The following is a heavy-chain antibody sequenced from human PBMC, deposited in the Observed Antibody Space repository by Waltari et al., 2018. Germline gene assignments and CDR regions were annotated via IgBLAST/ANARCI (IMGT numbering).Heavy chain of an antibody. Sequence: QLQLQESGQGLVKPAETLSPTCTVPGVPTSSSNHYWGWIRQPPGRGLGWIASIYYSGNTYYNPSLKSRVTISVDTSKNQFSLKLSAVTAADTALYYCARLSLGATAANNWFDPWGRGALVTVSS. D-gene: IGHD3-16*01. CDR1: GVPTSSSNHY. J-gene: IGHJ5*02. CDR3: ARLSLGATAANNWFDP. CDR2: IYYSGNT. V-gene: IGHV4-39*01.